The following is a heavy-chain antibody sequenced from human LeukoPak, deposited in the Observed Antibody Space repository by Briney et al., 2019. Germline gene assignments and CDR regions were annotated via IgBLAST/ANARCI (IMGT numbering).Heavy chain of an antibody. CDR1: GGSISSSSYY. CDR3: ARERRWARSTQGYFDY. V-gene: IGHV4-61*01. Sequence: SETLSLTCTVSGGSISSSSYYWGWIRQPPGKGLGWIGYIYYSGSTNYNPSLKSRVTISVDTSKNQFSLKLSSVTAADTAVYYCARERRWARSTQGYFDYWGQGTLVTVSS. CDR2: IYYSGST. D-gene: IGHD1-26*01. J-gene: IGHJ4*02.